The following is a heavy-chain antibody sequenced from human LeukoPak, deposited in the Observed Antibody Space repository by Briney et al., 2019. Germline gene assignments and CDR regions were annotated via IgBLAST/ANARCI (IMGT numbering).Heavy chain of an antibody. D-gene: IGHD4-23*01. CDR1: GFTFSSYG. Sequence: HTGGTLRLSCAASGFTFSSYGMSWVRQAPGKGLEWVSSISGSGANIYYADSVKGRFIISRDNSKNTLYLQMNSLRAEDTAVYYCAKIGGNVVFWGQGTLVTVSS. J-gene: IGHJ4*02. CDR3: AKIGGNVVF. CDR2: ISGSGANI. V-gene: IGHV3-23*01.